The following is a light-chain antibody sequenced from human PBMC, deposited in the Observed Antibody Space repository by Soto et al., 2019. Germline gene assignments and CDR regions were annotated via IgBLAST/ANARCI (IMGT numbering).Light chain of an antibody. CDR3: QQASSFPFT. Sequence: DIQMTQSPSSVSASVGDRVTSTCRASQRISNWVAWYQQKPGKAPNLLIYAASTLQSGAPSRFSGSGSGTDFIHTISNLQPEDSATYYCQQASSFPFTFGPGTKVD. CDR1: QRISNW. J-gene: IGKJ3*01. V-gene: IGKV1-12*01. CDR2: AAS.